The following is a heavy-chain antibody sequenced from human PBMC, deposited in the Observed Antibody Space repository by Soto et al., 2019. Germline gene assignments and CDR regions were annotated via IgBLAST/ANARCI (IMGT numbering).Heavy chain of an antibody. CDR2: IYYSGST. V-gene: IGHV4-31*03. Sequence: SETLSLTCTVSGGSISSGGYYWSWIRQHPGKGLEWIGYIYYSGSTYYNPSLKSRVTISVDTSKNQFSLKLSSVTAADTAVYYCARAPSCSSTSCSEYYFDYWGQGTLVTVSS. CDR1: GGSISSGGYY. D-gene: IGHD2-2*01. J-gene: IGHJ4*02. CDR3: ARAPSCSSTSCSEYYFDY.